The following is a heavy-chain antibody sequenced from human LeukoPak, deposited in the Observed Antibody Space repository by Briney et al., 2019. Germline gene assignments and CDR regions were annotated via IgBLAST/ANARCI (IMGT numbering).Heavy chain of an antibody. Sequence: GGSLRLSCAASGFTFSSYIMNWVRQAPGKGLEWVSVIYSGGNTYYADSVKGRFTISRDNSKNTLYLQMNSLRAEDTAVYYCARRREYYYDSSGYSYYFDYWGQGTLVTVSS. V-gene: IGHV3-66*01. CDR3: ARRREYYYDSSGYSYYFDY. D-gene: IGHD3-22*01. J-gene: IGHJ4*02. CDR1: GFTFSSYI. CDR2: IYSGGNT.